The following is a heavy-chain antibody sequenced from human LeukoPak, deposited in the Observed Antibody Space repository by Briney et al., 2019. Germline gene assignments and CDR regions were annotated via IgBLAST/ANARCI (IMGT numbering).Heavy chain of an antibody. CDR3: ARDRTAAS. V-gene: IGHV3-7*01. CDR2: IKQDGSEK. Sequence: GGSLRLSCVASGFMFDNYWMTWVRQAPGKGLEWVANIKQDGSEKYYVDSVRGRFTISRDNAKNSLFLQMNSLRADDTAVYFCARDRTAASWGQGTLVTVSS. CDR1: GFMFDNYW. D-gene: IGHD2-15*01. J-gene: IGHJ5*02.